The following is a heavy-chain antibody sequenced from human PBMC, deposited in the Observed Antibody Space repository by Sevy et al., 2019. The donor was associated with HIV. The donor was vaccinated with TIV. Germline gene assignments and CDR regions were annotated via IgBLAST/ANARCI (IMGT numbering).Heavy chain of an antibody. D-gene: IGHD2-2*01. CDR1: GYTFTGYY. J-gene: IGHJ5*02. V-gene: IGHV1-2*06. CDR3: ARGRFGVVPAAKDWFDP. Sequence: ASVKVSCKASGYTFTGYYMHWVRQAPGQGLEWMGRINPNSGGTNYAQKFQGRVTMTRDTSISTDYMELSRVRADDTAVYYCARGRFGVVPAAKDWFDPWGQGTLVTVSS. CDR2: INPNSGGT.